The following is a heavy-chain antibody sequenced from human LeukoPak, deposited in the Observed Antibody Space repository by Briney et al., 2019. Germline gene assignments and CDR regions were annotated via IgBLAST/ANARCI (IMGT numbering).Heavy chain of an antibody. CDR2: ISVYNGNT. Sequence: ASVKVSCKASGYTFTSYGISWVRQAPGQGLEWMGWISVYNGNTNYAQKLQSRVTMTTDTSTSTAYMELRSLRSDDTAVYYCARGGKIWFGELFDAFDIWGQGTMVTVSS. CDR3: ARGGKIWFGELFDAFDI. CDR1: GYTFTSYG. J-gene: IGHJ3*02. D-gene: IGHD3-10*01. V-gene: IGHV1-18*01.